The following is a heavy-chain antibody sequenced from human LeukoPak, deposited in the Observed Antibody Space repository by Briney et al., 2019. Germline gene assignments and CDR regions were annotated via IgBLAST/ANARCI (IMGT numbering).Heavy chain of an antibody. CDR2: VSYDGSDK. CDR1: GFTFSTYG. D-gene: IGHD2-8*01. Sequence: GGSLRLSCAASGFTFSTYGMHWVRQSPGKGLEWVGVVSYDGSDKYYADSVEGRFTISRDNAKNSLYLQMNSLRAEDTAIYYCASVPYCNNGVCYRRFYLDYWGQGTLVTVSS. V-gene: IGHV3-33*03. CDR3: ASVPYCNNGVCYRRFYLDY. J-gene: IGHJ4*02.